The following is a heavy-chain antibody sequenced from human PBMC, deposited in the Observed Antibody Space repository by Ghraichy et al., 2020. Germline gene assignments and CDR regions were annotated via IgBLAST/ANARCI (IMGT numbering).Heavy chain of an antibody. Sequence: GGSLRLSCAASGFNLRSHAMHWVRQAPGKGLEWVAVISFDGGNKYYADSVKGRFTISRDNSKNTLYLQMNSLRVEDTGVFYCARDGGRFNKFDFGGQGTLVTVSS. D-gene: IGHD1-26*01. CDR1: GFNLRSHA. CDR3: ARDGGRFNKFDF. V-gene: IGHV3-30*17. J-gene: IGHJ4*02. CDR2: ISFDGGNK.